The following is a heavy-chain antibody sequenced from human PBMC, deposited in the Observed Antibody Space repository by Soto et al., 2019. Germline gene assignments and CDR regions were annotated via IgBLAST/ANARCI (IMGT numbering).Heavy chain of an antibody. Sequence: QVQLQESGPGLVKPSQTLSLTCTVSGGSISSGGYYWSWIRQHPRKGLEWIGYIYYSGSTYYNPSLKSRVTISVDTSKNQFSLKLSSVTAADTAVYYCARVYCSGGSCYEFDYWGQGTLVTVSS. CDR2: IYYSGST. CDR3: ARVYCSGGSCYEFDY. J-gene: IGHJ4*02. V-gene: IGHV4-31*03. CDR1: GGSISSGGYY. D-gene: IGHD2-15*01.